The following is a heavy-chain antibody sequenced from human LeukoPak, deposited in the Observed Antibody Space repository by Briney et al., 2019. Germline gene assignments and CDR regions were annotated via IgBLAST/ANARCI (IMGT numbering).Heavy chain of an antibody. J-gene: IGHJ5*02. Sequence: PSETLSLTCTVSGGSISSYYWSWIRQPPGKGLEGSGYIHYSGSANYNPSLKSRVTISIDTSKNQFSLELSSVTAADTAVYYCARYTSSSYLFDPWGQGTLVTVSS. CDR1: GGSISSYY. CDR2: IHYSGSA. V-gene: IGHV4-59*01. CDR3: ARYTSSSYLFDP. D-gene: IGHD6-13*01.